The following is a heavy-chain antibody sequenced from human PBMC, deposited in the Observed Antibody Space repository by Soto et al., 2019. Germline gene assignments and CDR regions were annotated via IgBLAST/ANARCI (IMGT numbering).Heavy chain of an antibody. V-gene: IGHV3-23*01. CDR3: ARSRVGPSWGWFDP. D-gene: IGHD1-26*01. CDR2: ISGSGGST. J-gene: IGHJ5*02. CDR1: GFTFSSYA. Sequence: LRLSCAASGFTFSSYAMSWVRQAPGKGLEWVSAISGSGGSTYYADSVKGRFTISRDNSKNTLYLQMNSLRAEDTAVYYCARSRVGPSWGWFDPWGQGTLVTVSS.